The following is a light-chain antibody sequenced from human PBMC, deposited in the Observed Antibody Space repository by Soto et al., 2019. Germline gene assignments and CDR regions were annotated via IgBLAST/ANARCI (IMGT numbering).Light chain of an antibody. CDR2: DVS. CDR3: SSYTSSSTL. V-gene: IGLV2-14*01. J-gene: IGLJ1*01. CDR1: SSDVGGHNY. Sequence: QSALTQPASVSGSPGQSITISCTGTSSDVGGHNYVSWYQKHPGKAPKLMVYDVSNRPSGVSNRFSGSKSGNTASLTISGLQAEDEADYYCSSYTSSSTLFGTGTKLTVL.